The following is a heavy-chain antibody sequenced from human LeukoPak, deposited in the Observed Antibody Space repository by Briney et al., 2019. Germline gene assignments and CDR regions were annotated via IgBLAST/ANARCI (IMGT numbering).Heavy chain of an antibody. CDR2: IYHSGST. D-gene: IGHD3-10*01. Sequence: KPSQTPSLTCAVSGGSISSGGYSWSWIRQPPGKGLEWIGYIYHSGSTYYNPSLKSRVTISVDRSKNQFSLKLSSVTAADTAVYYCARSYYAQYYFDYWGQGTLVTVSS. V-gene: IGHV4-30-2*01. CDR1: GGSISSGGYS. J-gene: IGHJ4*02. CDR3: ARSYYAQYYFDY.